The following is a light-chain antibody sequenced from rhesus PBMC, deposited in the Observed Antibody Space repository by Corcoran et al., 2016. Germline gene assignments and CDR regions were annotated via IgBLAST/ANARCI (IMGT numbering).Light chain of an antibody. CDR2: GAS. J-gene: IGKJ3*01. V-gene: IGKV3S9*01. CDR3: QHGYGTPFT. Sequence: EIVMTQSPATLALSPGERATLSCRASQSVSSYLAWYQQKPGQAPRLLIYGASSRATGIPDRFSGSGAGTEFTLTISSLEPEDVATYYCQHGYGTPFTFGPGTKLDIK. CDR1: QSVSSY.